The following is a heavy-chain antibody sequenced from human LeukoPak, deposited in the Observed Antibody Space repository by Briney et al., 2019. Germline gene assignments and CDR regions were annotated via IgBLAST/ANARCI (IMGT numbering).Heavy chain of an antibody. J-gene: IGHJ1*01. Sequence: ASVKVSCKASGYTFTSYAMHWVRQAPGQRLEWMGLINAGNGNTKYSQKFQGRVTITRDTSASTAYMELSSLRSEDTAVYYCARELGPTYSSSWTTYTEYFQHWGQGTLVTVSS. CDR3: ARELGPTYSSSWTTYTEYFQH. CDR2: INAGNGNT. V-gene: IGHV1-3*01. D-gene: IGHD6-13*01. CDR1: GYTFTSYA.